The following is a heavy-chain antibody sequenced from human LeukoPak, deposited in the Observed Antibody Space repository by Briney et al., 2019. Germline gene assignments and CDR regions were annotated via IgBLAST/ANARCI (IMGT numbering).Heavy chain of an antibody. CDR2: ISSSSSTI. CDR3: SLAGGYFFDH. V-gene: IGHV3-48*01. J-gene: IGHJ4*02. Sequence: PGGSLRLSCAASGFTFSSYSMNWVRQAPGKGLEWVSYISSSSSTIYYADSVKGRFTISRDNAKNSLYLQINSPRVEDTAVYYASLAGGYFFDHWGQGTLVTVSS. D-gene: IGHD1-26*01. CDR1: GFTFSSYS.